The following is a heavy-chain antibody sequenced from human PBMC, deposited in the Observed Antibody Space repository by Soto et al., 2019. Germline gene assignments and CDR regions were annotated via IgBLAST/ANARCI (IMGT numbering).Heavy chain of an antibody. CDR2: ISDDGNYI. V-gene: IGHV3-21*01. J-gene: IGHJ4*02. CDR3: ARVGQWFLYYFDY. D-gene: IGHD3-22*01. Sequence: GSLRLSRASSGFSFITYTLTWVRQIPGKGLEWVSSISDDGNYIDYADSVKGRFTISRDNAKNSLYLQMNSLRAEDTAVYYCARVGQWFLYYFDYWGQGTLVTVSS. CDR1: GFSFITYT.